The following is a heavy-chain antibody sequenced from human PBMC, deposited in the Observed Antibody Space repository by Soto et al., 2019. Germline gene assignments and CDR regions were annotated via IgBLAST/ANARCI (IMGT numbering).Heavy chain of an antibody. D-gene: IGHD1-7*01. CDR2: INPNSGGT. Sequence: ASVKVSCKASGYTFTGYYMHWVRQAPGQGLEWMGWINPNSGGTNYAQKFQGRVTMTRDTSISTAYMELSRLRSDDTAVYYCARGMTGTTVSYYYYGMDVWGQGTTVTVSS. J-gene: IGHJ6*02. CDR1: GYTFTGYY. CDR3: ARGMTGTTVSYYYYGMDV. V-gene: IGHV1-2*02.